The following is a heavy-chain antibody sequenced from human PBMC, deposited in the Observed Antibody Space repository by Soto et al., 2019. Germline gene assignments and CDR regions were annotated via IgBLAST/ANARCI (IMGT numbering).Heavy chain of an antibody. Sequence: GGSLRLSCAASGFTFSSYGMHWVRQAPGKGLEWVAVIWYDGSNKYYADSVKGRFTISRDNSKNTLYLQMNSLRAEDTAVYYCARWLQSNYYYYDGMDVWGQGTTVTVSS. V-gene: IGHV3-33*01. CDR3: ARWLQSNYYYYDGMDV. CDR2: IWYDGSNK. CDR1: GFTFSSYG. D-gene: IGHD5-12*01. J-gene: IGHJ6*02.